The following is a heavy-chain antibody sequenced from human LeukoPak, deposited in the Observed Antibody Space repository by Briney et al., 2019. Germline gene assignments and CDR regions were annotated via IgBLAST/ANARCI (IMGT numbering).Heavy chain of an antibody. D-gene: IGHD3-22*01. CDR1: GFTFSSYA. V-gene: IGHV3-30-3*01. J-gene: IGHJ4*02. Sequence: GGSLRLSCAASGFTFSSYAMHWVRQAPGKGLEWVAVISYDGSNKYYADSVKGRFTISRDNSKNTLYLQMNSLRAEDTAVYYCARDSTTYYYDGSGYSYFDYWGQGTLVTVSS. CDR2: ISYDGSNK. CDR3: ARDSTTYYYDGSGYSYFDY.